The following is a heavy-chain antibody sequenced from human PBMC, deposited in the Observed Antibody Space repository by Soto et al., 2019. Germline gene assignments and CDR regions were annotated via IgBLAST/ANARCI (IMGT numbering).Heavy chain of an antibody. V-gene: IGHV4-31*03. D-gene: IGHD5-18*01. CDR1: GCSISSCGYY. Sequence: LSLTCTVSGCSISSCGYYWSWIRQHPGKGLEWIGYIYYSGSTYYNPSLKSRVTISVDTSKNQFSLKLSSVTAADTAVYYCARGAVQLWSDYYYGMDVWGQGTTVTVSS. J-gene: IGHJ6*02. CDR2: IYYSGST. CDR3: ARGAVQLWSDYYYGMDV.